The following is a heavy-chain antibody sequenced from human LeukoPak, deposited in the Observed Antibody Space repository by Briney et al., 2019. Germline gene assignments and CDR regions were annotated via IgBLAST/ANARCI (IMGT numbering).Heavy chain of an antibody. D-gene: IGHD5-12*01. J-gene: IGHJ4*02. CDR3: TRVGPTTADY. Sequence: GGSLRLSCAASGFTFSGSDMRWVRQASGKGLEWVGRIRSIANDYASAYAASVKGRFTISRDDSKNTAYLQMNNLKTEDTAVHYGTRVGPTTADYWGQGSLVTVSS. CDR1: GFTFSGSD. V-gene: IGHV3-73*01. CDR2: IRSIANDYAS.